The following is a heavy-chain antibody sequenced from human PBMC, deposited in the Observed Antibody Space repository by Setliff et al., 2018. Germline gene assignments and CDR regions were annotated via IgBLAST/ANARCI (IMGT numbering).Heavy chain of an antibody. CDR3: ARVRGLLWFGDNNWFDP. CDR2: IYPGDSIT. CDR1: GYSFSTCW. Sequence: GESLKISCKGSGYSFSTCWIGWVRQMPGKGLEWMGIIYPGDSITRYSPSFQGQVTISVDKSINTAYLQWSSLKASDTAMYYCARVRGLLWFGDNNWFDPWGQGTLVTVSS. V-gene: IGHV5-51*01. D-gene: IGHD3-10*01. J-gene: IGHJ5*02.